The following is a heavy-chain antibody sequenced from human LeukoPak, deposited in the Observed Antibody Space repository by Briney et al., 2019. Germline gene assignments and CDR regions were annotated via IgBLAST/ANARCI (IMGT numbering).Heavy chain of an antibody. CDR1: GFTFSSYS. Sequence: GGSLRLSCAASGFTFSSYSMNWVRQAPGKGLEWVSSISSSSSYIYYADSVKGRFTISRDNAKNSLYLQMNSLRAEDTAAYYCARAYDFWSGSLQAPYFDYWGQGTLVTVSS. CDR2: ISSSSSYI. D-gene: IGHD3-3*01. V-gene: IGHV3-21*01. J-gene: IGHJ4*02. CDR3: ARAYDFWSGSLQAPYFDY.